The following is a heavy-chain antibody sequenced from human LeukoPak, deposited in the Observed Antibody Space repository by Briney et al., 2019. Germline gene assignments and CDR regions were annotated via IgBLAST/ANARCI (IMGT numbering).Heavy chain of an antibody. V-gene: IGHV4-61*02. Sequence: SETLSLTCTVSGDSISSGSYYWSWIRQPAGKGLEWIGRIYTSGTTNYNPSLKSRVTISVDTSKNQFSLKLTSVTAADTAVYYSTRGHSGTYYVEFDTWGQGTLVTVSS. J-gene: IGHJ5*02. CDR3: TRGHSGTYYVEFDT. CDR2: IYTSGTT. D-gene: IGHD1-26*01. CDR1: GDSISSGSYY.